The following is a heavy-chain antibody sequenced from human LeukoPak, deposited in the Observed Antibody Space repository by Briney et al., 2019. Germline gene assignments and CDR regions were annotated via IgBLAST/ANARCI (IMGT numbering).Heavy chain of an antibody. V-gene: IGHV3-7*01. J-gene: IGHJ3*02. D-gene: IGHD1-26*01. CDR1: GFTISETW. Sequence: PGGSLRLSCAASGFTISETWMNWVRQVPGKELEWVGNIEPDGSESYYLASVEGRFTLSRDNVKNSLYLQMNSLRAEDTAIYYCARPGVAGGAFDIWGQGTVVTVSS. CDR3: ARPGVAGGAFDI. CDR2: IEPDGSES.